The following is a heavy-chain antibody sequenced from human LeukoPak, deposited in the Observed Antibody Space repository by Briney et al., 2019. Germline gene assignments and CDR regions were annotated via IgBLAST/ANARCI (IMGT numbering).Heavy chain of an antibody. CDR3: ASSPIGYYYDSSGYYFDY. CDR2: ISGSGAYI. CDR1: GITFSNFN. Sequence: GGSLRLSCAASGITFSNFNMNWVRQAPGKGLEWVSSISGSGAYIYYADSLKGRFTVSRDNAKNSLFLQMNSLRAEDTAVYYCASSPIGYYYDSSGYYFDYWGQGTLVTVSS. V-gene: IGHV3-21*01. D-gene: IGHD3-22*01. J-gene: IGHJ4*02.